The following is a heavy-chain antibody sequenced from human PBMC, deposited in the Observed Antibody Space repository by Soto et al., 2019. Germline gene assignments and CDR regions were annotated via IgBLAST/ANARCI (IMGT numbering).Heavy chain of an antibody. J-gene: IGHJ4*02. CDR3: ARGEAYSNYQAR. CDR1: GGSFSGYY. CDR2: THHSGST. D-gene: IGHD4-4*01. V-gene: IGHV4-34*01. Sequence: SETLSLTCTFSGGSFSGYYWNWIRQSPGKGLEWVGETHHSGSTNYNPSLKGRATISLDMSKNQFSLKLSSVTAADTAIYYCARGEAYSNYQARWGQGSLVTVSS.